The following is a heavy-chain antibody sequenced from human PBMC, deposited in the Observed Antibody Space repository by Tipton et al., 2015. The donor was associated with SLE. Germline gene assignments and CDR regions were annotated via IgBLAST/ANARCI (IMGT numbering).Heavy chain of an antibody. D-gene: IGHD2-2*01. CDR1: GGSISSSSYY. J-gene: IGHJ2*01. CDR2: IHHTESA. V-gene: IGHV4-61*05. Sequence: TLSLTCTVSGGSISSSSYYWDWIRQPPGKGLEWIGYIHHTESANYNPSLRSRVTTSVDTSKNQLSLKLSSVTAADTAVYYCARWIRCTSCPYWYFDLWGRGTLVTVSS. CDR3: ARWIRCTSCPYWYFDL.